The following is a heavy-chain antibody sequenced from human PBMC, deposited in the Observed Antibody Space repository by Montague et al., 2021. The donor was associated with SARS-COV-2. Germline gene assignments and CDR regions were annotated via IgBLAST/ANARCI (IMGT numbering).Heavy chain of an antibody. V-gene: IGHV4-34*01. D-gene: IGHD2-2*01. CDR1: GGSFSGYY. CDR3: ARARQDVVVPALGIGAYYYYYYMDV. J-gene: IGHJ6*03. CDR2: INHSGST. Sequence: SETLSLTCAVYGGSFSGYYWSWIRQPPGEGLEWIGEINHSGSTNYNPSLKSRVTISVDTSKNQFSLKLSSVTAADTAVYYCARARQDVVVPALGIGAYYYYYYMDVRGKGTTVTVSS.